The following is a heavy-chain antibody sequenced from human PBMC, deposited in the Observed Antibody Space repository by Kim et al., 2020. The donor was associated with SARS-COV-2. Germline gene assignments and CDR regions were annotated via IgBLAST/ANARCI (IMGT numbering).Heavy chain of an antibody. D-gene: IGHD6-13*01. V-gene: IGHV3-21*01. Sequence: GGSLRLSCAASGFTFSSYSMNWVRQAPGKGLEWVSSISSSISSYIYYADSVKGRFTISRDNAKNSLYLQMNSLRAEDTAVYYCASPPGIASYWGQGTLVTVSS. CDR3: ASPPGIASY. J-gene: IGHJ4*02. CDR1: GFTFSSYS. CDR2: ISSSISSYI.